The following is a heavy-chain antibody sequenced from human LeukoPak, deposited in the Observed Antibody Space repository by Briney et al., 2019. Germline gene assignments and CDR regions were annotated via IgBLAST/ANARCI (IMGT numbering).Heavy chain of an antibody. Sequence: PGGSLSPSCEASGSSFSSYATSWVRQAPGKGLEWVSGISGSGGTTYYAGPVKGRFTISRDISKNTLYLQMSSLRAGDTAVYYCARVLYADFWSGSVFDYWGRGTLVTVSS. V-gene: IGHV3-23*01. CDR1: GSSFSSYA. D-gene: IGHD3-3*01. CDR2: ISGSGGTT. J-gene: IGHJ4*02. CDR3: ARVLYADFWSGSVFDY.